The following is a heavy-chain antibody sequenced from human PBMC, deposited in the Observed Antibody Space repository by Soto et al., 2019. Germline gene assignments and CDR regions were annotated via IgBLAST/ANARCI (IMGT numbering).Heavy chain of an antibody. CDR1: GFSLSTSGVG. CDR3: AHSTVYNRGWVTSYWYCEL. Sequence: QITLKESEPPLVKPTQTLTLTCTFSGFSLSTSGVGVGWIRQPPGKALEWLALIYGNDDKRYSPSLKSRLTITKDTYKNQVVLTMNNMDPVDTATYYCAHSTVYNRGWVTSYWYCELWGRGTLVTGSS. CDR2: IYGNDDK. V-gene: IGHV2-5*01. J-gene: IGHJ2*01. D-gene: IGHD6-19*01.